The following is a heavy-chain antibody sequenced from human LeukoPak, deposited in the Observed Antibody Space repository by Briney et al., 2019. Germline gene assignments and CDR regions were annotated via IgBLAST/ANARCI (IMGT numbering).Heavy chain of an antibody. CDR2: ISSSSSYI. CDR3: ARDGGTYDFWSGYSERNWFDP. J-gene: IGHJ5*02. CDR1: GFTFSSYS. Sequence: PGGSLRLSCAASGFTFSSYSMNWVRQAPGKGLEWVSSISSSSSYIYYADPVKGRFTISRDNSKNTLYLQMNSLRAEDTAVYYCARDGGTYDFWSGYSERNWFDPWGQGTLVTVSS. V-gene: IGHV3-21*01. D-gene: IGHD3-3*01.